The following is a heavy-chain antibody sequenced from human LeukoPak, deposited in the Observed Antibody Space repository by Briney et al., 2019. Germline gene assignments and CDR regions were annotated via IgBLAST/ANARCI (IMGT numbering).Heavy chain of an antibody. Sequence: SETLSLTCAVYGGSFSGYYWSWIRQPPGKGLEWIGEINHSGSTNYNPSLKSQVTISVDTSKNQFSLKLRSVTAADTAVYYCARLYGNYQNYFDYWGQGTLVTVSS. CDR2: INHSGST. CDR3: ARLYGNYQNYFDY. V-gene: IGHV4-34*01. J-gene: IGHJ4*02. CDR1: GGSFSGYY. D-gene: IGHD1-7*01.